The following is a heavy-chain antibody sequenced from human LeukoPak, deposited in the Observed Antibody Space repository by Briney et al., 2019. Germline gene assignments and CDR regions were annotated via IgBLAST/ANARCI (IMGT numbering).Heavy chain of an antibody. Sequence: ASVKVSCKASGYTFTSYGISWVRQAPGQGLEWMGWISAYNGDTNYAQKLQGRVTMTTDTSTSTAYMELRSLRSDDTAVYYCARGGPAPHRITLIVVASSADAFDIWGQGTMVTVSS. CDR3: ARGGPAPHRITLIVVASSADAFDI. CDR1: GYTFTSYG. V-gene: IGHV1-18*01. D-gene: IGHD3-22*01. CDR2: ISAYNGDT. J-gene: IGHJ3*02.